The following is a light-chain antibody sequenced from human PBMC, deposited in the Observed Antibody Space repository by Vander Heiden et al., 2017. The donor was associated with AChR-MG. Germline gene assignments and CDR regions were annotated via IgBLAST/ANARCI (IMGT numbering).Light chain of an antibody. CDR2: DAS. V-gene: IGKV3-20*01. CDR3: QQYGSSPRT. Sequence: DIVLTQSPGTLSLSPGERATLPCRASQSVSINFLAWYQQKPGQAPRLLIYDASSRATGIADRFSGSGSGTDFTLTISRLEPEDFAVYYCQQYGSSPRTFGQGTKVEIK. J-gene: IGKJ1*01. CDR1: QSVSINF.